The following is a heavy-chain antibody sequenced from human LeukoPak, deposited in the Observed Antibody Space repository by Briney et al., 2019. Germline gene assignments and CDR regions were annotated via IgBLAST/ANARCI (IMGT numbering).Heavy chain of an antibody. CDR1: GFTFSSYA. Sequence: GGSLRLSCAASGFTFSSYAMSWVRQAPGKGLEWVSAISGSGSSTYYADSVKGRFTISRDNSKNTLYLQMNSLRAEDTAVYYCAKHNGWGYSAYDCYGMDVWGQGTTVTVSS. J-gene: IGHJ6*02. CDR2: ISGSGSST. CDR3: AKHNGWGYSAYDCYGMDV. D-gene: IGHD1-26*01. V-gene: IGHV3-23*01.